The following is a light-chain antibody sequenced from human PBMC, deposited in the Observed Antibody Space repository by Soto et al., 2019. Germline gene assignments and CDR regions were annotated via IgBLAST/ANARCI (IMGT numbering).Light chain of an antibody. CDR1: SSDVGNYNS. CDR3: SSYSTNSPVL. V-gene: IGLV2-11*01. J-gene: IGLJ2*01. Sequence: QSALTQPRSVSGSPGQSVTISCTGTSSDVGNYNSVSWYQHHPGKAPKLMIYDVNKWPSGVPDRFSGSKSGNTASLTISGLQAEDEAEYYCSSYSTNSPVLLGGGTKVTVL. CDR2: DVN.